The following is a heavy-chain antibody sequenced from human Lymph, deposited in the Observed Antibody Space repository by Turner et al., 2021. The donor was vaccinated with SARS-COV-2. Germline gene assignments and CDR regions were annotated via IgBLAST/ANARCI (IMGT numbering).Heavy chain of an antibody. Sequence: QVQLLESGPSLVKPLETLSLTCTVYGGSMNSNYWRWIRQPPGKRLEWIGYIYYRGSTNYNPALKSRVTISVDTSKNQFALKLTSGTAADTAIYHCARETVNNWVDPWGQGILVTVSS. CDR3: ARETVNNWVDP. D-gene: IGHD2-21*02. CDR2: IYYRGST. CDR1: GGSMNSNY. V-gene: IGHV4-59*01. J-gene: IGHJ5*02.